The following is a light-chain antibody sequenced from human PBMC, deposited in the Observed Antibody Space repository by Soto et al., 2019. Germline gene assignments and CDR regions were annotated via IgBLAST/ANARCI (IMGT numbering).Light chain of an antibody. J-gene: IGKJ4*01. Sequence: EIVLTQSPGTLSLSPGERATLSCRASQSVSSSYLAWYQQKPGQAPRLLIDGSSSRATGIPDRFSGSGSGTDFTLTISRLEPEDFAVYYCKQYSSSPLTFGGGNKVEIK. CDR1: QSVSSSY. CDR2: GSS. V-gene: IGKV3-20*01. CDR3: KQYSSSPLT.